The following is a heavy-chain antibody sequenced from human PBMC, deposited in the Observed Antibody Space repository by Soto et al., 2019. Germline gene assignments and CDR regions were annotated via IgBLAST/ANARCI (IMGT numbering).Heavy chain of an antibody. CDR2: ISSSSSYI. V-gene: IGHV3-21*01. CDR1: GFTFSSYS. J-gene: IGHJ4*02. Sequence: GGSLRLSCAASGFTFSSYSMNWVRQAPGKGLEWVSSISSSSSYIYYADSVKGRFTISRDNAKNSLYLQMYSLRAEDTAVYYCARGSLSGSFDYWGQGTLVTVSS. CDR3: ARGSLSGSFDY. D-gene: IGHD1-26*01.